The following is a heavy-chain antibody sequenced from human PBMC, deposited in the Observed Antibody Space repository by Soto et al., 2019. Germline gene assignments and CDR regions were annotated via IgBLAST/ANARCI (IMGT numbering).Heavy chain of an antibody. J-gene: IGHJ3*02. V-gene: IGHV1-8*01. D-gene: IGHD6-13*01. CDR1: GYTFTSYD. Sequence: QVQLVQSGAEVKKPGASVKVSCKASGYTFTSYDINWVRQATGQGLEWMGWMNPNSGNTGYAQKLQGRVTMTRNTSIDTAYMELSSLRSEDTAVYYCARSVSSSWPNDAFDIWGQGTMVTVSS. CDR2: MNPNSGNT. CDR3: ARSVSSSWPNDAFDI.